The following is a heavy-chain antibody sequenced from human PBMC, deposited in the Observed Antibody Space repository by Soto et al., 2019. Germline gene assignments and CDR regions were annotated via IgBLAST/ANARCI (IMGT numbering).Heavy chain of an antibody. CDR1: GFSFSSYA. CDR2: ISGSGSIT. D-gene: IGHD3-10*01. CDR3: AKDIRGLRGAYYFDN. J-gene: IGHJ4*02. V-gene: IGHV3-23*01. Sequence: EVQLLESGGGLVQPGGSLRLSCAASGFSFSSYAMTWVRQAPGKGLEWVSAISGSGSITYYADSVKGWFTISRDNSKNTLDLPMNSLRAEDTALYYCAKDIRGLRGAYYFDNWGQGILVTVSS.